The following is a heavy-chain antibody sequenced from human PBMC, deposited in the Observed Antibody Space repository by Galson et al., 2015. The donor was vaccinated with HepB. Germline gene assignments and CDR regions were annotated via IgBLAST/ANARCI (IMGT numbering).Heavy chain of an antibody. Sequence: SLRLSCAASGFTFSSYAMSWVRQAPGKGLDWVSSISGSGNNTYYADSVKGRFTISRDNSKNTLYLQMNSLRAEDTAVYYCAKDTLGYCRGSSCRVDYWGQGTPVTVSS. D-gene: IGHD2-15*01. CDR3: AKDTLGYCRGSSCRVDY. CDR1: GFTFSSYA. CDR2: ISGSGNNT. V-gene: IGHV3-23*01. J-gene: IGHJ4*02.